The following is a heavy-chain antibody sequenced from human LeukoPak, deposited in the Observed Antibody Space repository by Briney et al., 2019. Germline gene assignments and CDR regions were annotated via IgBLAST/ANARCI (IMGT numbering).Heavy chain of an antibody. CDR1: GGSISSYY. D-gene: IGHD3-22*01. CDR3: ARTDTSSYYYDSSGYGAEGWFDP. J-gene: IGHJ5*02. V-gene: IGHV4-59*01. CDR2: IYYSGST. Sequence: SETLSLTCTVSGGSISSYYWSWIRQPPGKGLEWIGYIYYSGSTNYNPSLKSRVTISVDTSKNQFSLKLSSVTAADTAVYYCARTDTSSYYYDSSGYGAEGWFDPWGQGTLVTVSS.